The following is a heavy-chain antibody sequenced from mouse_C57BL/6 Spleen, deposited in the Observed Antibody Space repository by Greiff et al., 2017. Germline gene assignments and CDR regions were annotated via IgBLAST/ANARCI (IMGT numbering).Heavy chain of an antibody. V-gene: IGHV7-1*01. J-gene: IGHJ4*01. CDR1: GFTFSDFY. CDR2: SRNKANDYTT. CDR3: ARDGELGQDYAMDY. D-gene: IGHD4-1*01. Sequence: EVNVAESGGGLVQSGRSLRLSCATSGFTFSDFYMEWVRQAPGKGLEWIAASRNKANDYTTEYSASVKGRFIVSRDTSQSILYLQMNALRAEDTAIYYCARDGELGQDYAMDYWGQGTSVTVSA.